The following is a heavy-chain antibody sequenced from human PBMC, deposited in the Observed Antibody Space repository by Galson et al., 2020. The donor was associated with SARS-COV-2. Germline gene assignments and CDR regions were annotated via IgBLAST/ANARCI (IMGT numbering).Heavy chain of an antibody. J-gene: IGHJ6*03. V-gene: IGHV3-13*01. CDR1: GFTFSSYD. Sequence: GGSLRLSCAASGFTFSSYDMHWVRQATGKGLEWVSAIGTAGDTYYPGSVKGRFTIPRENAKNSLYLQMNSLRAGDTAVYYCARGRTERITISLTNYYYYYMDVWGKGTTVTVSS. CDR3: ARGRTERITISLTNYYYYYMDV. D-gene: IGHD3-9*01. CDR2: IGTAGDT.